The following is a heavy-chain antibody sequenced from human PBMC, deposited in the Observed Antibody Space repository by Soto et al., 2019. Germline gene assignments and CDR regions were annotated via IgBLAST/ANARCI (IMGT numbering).Heavy chain of an antibody. V-gene: IGHV4-61*01. Sequence: QVQLQESGPGLVKPSETLSLTCTVSGGSVSSESHYWSWIRQTPGKGLEWIGYIYYTGSTNHNPSRMGRVSVSVDTSSDHVALRLRSVPRGATAVSCCAREQYDSRSGSYVYAMQVWGQGTKVTVSS. CDR2: IYYTGST. CDR3: AREQYDSRSGSYVYAMQV. D-gene: IGHD3-22*01. CDR1: GGSVSSESHY. J-gene: IGHJ6*02.